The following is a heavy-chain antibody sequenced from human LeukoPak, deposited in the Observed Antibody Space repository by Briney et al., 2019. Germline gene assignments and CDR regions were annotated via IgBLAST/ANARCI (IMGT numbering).Heavy chain of an antibody. D-gene: IGHD3-16*02. CDR1: GGSFSSHA. Sequence: ASVKVSRKASGGSFSSHAISWVRQAPGQGLEWMGWINAGNGNTKYSQEFQGRVTITRDTSASTAYMELSSLRSEDMAVYYCAREGMITFGGVIGHAFDIWGQGTMVTVSS. CDR3: AREGMITFGGVIGHAFDI. V-gene: IGHV1-3*03. J-gene: IGHJ3*02. CDR2: INAGNGNT.